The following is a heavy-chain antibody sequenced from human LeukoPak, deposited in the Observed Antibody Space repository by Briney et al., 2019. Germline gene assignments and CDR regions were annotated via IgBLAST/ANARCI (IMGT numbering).Heavy chain of an antibody. CDR1: AYTFTAYY. D-gene: IGHD2-2*01. CDR2: INPNSGGT. J-gene: IGHJ4*02. V-gene: IGHV1-2*02. Sequence: GASVKVSCKASAYTFTAYYMPWVRQAPGQGLEWMGWINPNSGGTNYAQKFQGRVTMTRDTSISTAYMELSRLRSDDTAVYYGARDRVVVPAAFDYWGQGTLVTVSS. CDR3: ARDRVVVPAAFDY.